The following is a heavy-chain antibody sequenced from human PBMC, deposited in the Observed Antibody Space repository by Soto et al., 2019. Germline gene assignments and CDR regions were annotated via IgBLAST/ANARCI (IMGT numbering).Heavy chain of an antibody. J-gene: IGHJ5*02. D-gene: IGHD2-2*01. CDR1: GGSISSGGYS. Sequence: SETLSLTCAVSGGSISSGGYSWSWIRQPPGKGLQWIGYIYHSGSTYYNPSLKSRVTISVDRSKNQFSLKLSSVTAADTAVYYCARVPDRWGQGTLVTVSS. CDR3: ARVPDR. V-gene: IGHV4-30-2*01. CDR2: IYHSGST.